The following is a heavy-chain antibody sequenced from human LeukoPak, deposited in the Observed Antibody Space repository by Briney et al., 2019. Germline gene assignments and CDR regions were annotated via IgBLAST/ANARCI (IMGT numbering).Heavy chain of an antibody. CDR1: GFTFSSYW. D-gene: IGHD4-17*01. J-gene: IGHJ4*02. CDR2: IKQDGSEK. CDR3: ARVQSYGDYRY. Sequence: PGGSLRLSCAASGFTFSSYWMSWVRQAPGKGLEWVANIKQDGSEKYYVGSVKGRFTISRDNAKNSLYLQMNSLRAEDTAVYYCARVQSYGDYRYWGQGTLVTVSS. V-gene: IGHV3-7*01.